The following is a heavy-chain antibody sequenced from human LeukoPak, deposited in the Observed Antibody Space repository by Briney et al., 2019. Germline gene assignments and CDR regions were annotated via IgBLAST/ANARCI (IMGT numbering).Heavy chain of an antibody. V-gene: IGHV4-31*03. CDR2: IHHSRGT. CDR1: GGSMNSGDYY. Sequence: PSQTLSLTCTVSGGSMNSGDYYWSWSRQHPGKGLEWIGYIHHSRGTFYNPSLNSRVSISADTSKNQFSLNLSSVTAADTAVYYCARYYDSTGYYYVRAFDVWGQGTMVNVSS. J-gene: IGHJ3*01. D-gene: IGHD3-22*01. CDR3: ARYYDSTGYYYVRAFDV.